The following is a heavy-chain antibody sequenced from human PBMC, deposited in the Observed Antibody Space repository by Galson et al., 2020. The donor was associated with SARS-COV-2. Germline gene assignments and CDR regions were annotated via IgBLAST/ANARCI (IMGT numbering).Heavy chain of an antibody. Sequence: SETLSLTCTVSGGSISSGGYYWSWIRQHPGKGLEWIGYIYYSGSTYYNPSLKSRVTISVDTSKNQFSLKLSSVTAADTAVYYCARESLGEMATINDIWGQGTMVTVSS. V-gene: IGHV4-31*03. CDR2: IYYSGST. J-gene: IGHJ3*02. D-gene: IGHD5-12*01. CDR1: GGSISSGGYY. CDR3: ARESLGEMATINDI.